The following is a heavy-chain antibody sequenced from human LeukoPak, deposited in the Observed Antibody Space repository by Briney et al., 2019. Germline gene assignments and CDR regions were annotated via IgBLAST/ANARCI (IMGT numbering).Heavy chain of an antibody. CDR3: ARGPQSPGDY. J-gene: IGHJ4*02. V-gene: IGHV1-18*04. CDR2: ISAYNGNT. D-gene: IGHD3-10*01. Sequence: GASVKVSYKASGYTFTGYYMHWVRQAPGQGLEWMGWISAYNGNTKYAQKLQGRVTMTTDTSTSTAYMELRSLRSDDTAVYYCARGPQSPGDYWGQGTLVTVSS. CDR1: GYTFTGYY.